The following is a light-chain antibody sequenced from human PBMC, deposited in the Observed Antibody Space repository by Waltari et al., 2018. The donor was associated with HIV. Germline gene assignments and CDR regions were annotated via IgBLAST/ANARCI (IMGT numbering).Light chain of an antibody. CDR3: VSYTEKDTFLL. CDR2: DVT. J-gene: IGLJ2*01. V-gene: IGLV2-8*01. CDR1: SNDIGTYNF. Sequence: QSALTQPLSASGSPGQSVAISCTGSSNDIGTYNFVSWYQHHPGKAPKLVIYDVTRRPPWIPDRFSGTKSVYTASLTVSDLQVEDEADYYCVSYTEKDTFLLFGGGTKLAV.